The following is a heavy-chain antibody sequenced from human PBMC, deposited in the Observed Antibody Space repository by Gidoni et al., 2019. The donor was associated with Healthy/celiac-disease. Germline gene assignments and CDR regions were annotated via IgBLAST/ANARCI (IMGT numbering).Heavy chain of an antibody. CDR3: ARGGAGDCPDY. J-gene: IGHJ4*02. CDR1: GFTFSSYA. CDR2: ISYDGSNK. D-gene: IGHD2-21*02. V-gene: IGHV3-30*04. Sequence: QVQLVESGGGVVQPGRSLRLSCAASGFTFSSYAMHWVRQAPGKGLEWVAVISYDGSNKYYADSVKGRFTISRDNSKNTLYLQMNSLRAEDTAVYYCARGGAGDCPDYWGQGTLVTVSS.